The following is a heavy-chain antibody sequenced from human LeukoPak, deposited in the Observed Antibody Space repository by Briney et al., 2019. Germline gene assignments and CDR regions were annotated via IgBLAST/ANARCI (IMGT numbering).Heavy chain of an antibody. CDR2: IIPIFGTA. D-gene: IGHD2-15*01. CDR1: GGTFSSYA. Sequence: ASVKVSCKATGGTFSSYAISWVRQAPGQGLEWMGGIIPIFGTANYAQKFQGRVTITADESTSTAYMELSSLRSEDTAVYYCARPCSGGSCYPWELRGGDDNWFDPWGQGTLVTVSS. V-gene: IGHV1-69*13. J-gene: IGHJ5*02. CDR3: ARPCSGGSCYPWELRGGDDNWFDP.